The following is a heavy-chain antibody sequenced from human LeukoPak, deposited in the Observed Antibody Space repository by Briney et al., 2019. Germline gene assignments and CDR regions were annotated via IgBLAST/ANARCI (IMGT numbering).Heavy chain of an antibody. J-gene: IGHJ4*02. D-gene: IGHD5-18*01. Sequence: GGSLRLSCAASGFTFSSYWMSWVRQAPGKGLEWVANIKQDGSEKYYVDSVKGRFTIPRDNAKNSLYLQMNSLRAEDTAVYYCARDRGYSYGYYFDYWGQGTLVTVSS. CDR2: IKQDGSEK. CDR1: GFTFSSYW. V-gene: IGHV3-7*01. CDR3: ARDRGYSYGYYFDY.